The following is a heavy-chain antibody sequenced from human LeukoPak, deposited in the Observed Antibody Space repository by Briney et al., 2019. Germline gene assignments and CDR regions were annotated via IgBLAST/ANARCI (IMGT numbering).Heavy chain of an antibody. D-gene: IGHD6-19*01. CDR3: AKDQAVAGTPSYNWFDP. J-gene: IGHJ5*02. Sequence: QSGGSLRLSCAASGFTFSSYAMSWVRQAPGKGLEWVSAISGSGGSTYYADSVKGRFTISRDNSKNTLYLQMNSLRAEDTAVYYCAKDQAVAGTPSYNWFDPWGQGTLVTVSS. CDR1: GFTFSSYA. V-gene: IGHV3-23*01. CDR2: ISGSGGST.